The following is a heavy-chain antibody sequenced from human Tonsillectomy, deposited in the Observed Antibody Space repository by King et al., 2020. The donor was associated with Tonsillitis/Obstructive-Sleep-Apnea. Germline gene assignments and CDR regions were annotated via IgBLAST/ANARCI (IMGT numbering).Heavy chain of an antibody. J-gene: IGHJ6*04. CDR1: GFTFSSYA. CDR3: AKERKDIVVVPAAVYYYGLAV. D-gene: IGHD2-2*01. CDR2: ISGSGGST. Sequence: VQLVESGGGLVQPGGSLRLSCAASGFTFSSYAMSWVRQARGKGLEWVSGISGSGGSTCYADSVKGRFTIARENSKNTLYLQMNSLRPEDSAVYYCAKERKDIVVVPAAVYYYGLAVWGEGPTVPVSS. V-gene: IGHV3-23*04.